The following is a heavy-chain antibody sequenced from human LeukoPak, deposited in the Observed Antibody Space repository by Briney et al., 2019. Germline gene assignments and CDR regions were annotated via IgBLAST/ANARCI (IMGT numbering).Heavy chain of an antibody. CDR3: ARHISRGSRWYYYGMDV. CDR1: GYSFTSYW. CDR2: IYPCDSDT. D-gene: IGHD1-26*01. J-gene: IGHJ6*02. V-gene: IGHV5-51*01. Sequence: GESLKISCKGSGYSFTSYWIGWVRQMPAKGLEWMGIIYPCDSDTRYSPSFQGHVTISADKSISTAYLQWSSLKASDTAMYYCARHISRGSRWYYYGMDVWGQGTTVTVSS.